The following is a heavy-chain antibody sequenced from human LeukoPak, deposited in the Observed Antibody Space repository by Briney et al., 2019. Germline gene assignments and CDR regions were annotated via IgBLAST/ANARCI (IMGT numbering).Heavy chain of an antibody. CDR3: ARRGGSGWFVY. Sequence: PSETLSLTCAVYGGSFSGYYWSWIRQPPGKGLEWIGEINHSGSTNYNPSLKSRVTISVDTSKNQFSLKLSSVTAADTAVYYCARRGGSGWFVYWGQGTLVTVSS. J-gene: IGHJ4*02. D-gene: IGHD6-19*01. CDR1: GGSFSGYY. V-gene: IGHV4-34*01. CDR2: INHSGST.